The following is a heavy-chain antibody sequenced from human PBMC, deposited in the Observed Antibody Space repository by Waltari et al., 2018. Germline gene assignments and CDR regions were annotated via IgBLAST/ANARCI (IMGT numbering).Heavy chain of an antibody. D-gene: IGHD3-16*02. Sequence: EVQLVESGGGLVQPGGSLRLSCAASGFTFSNYWMHWVGQVPGKGLVWVSRISGDGRITHYADSVKGRFTISRDNAENTLYLQMNSLTVEDTAVYYCARNYRDYWGQGTLVTVSS. CDR3: ARNYRDY. CDR1: GFTFSNYW. CDR2: ISGDGRIT. J-gene: IGHJ4*02. V-gene: IGHV3-74*01.